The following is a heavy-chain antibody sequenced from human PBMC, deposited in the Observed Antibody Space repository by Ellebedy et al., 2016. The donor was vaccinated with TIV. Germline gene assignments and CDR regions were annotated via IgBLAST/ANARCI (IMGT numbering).Heavy chain of an antibody. Sequence: GESLKISCKGSADSFTSNWIGWVRQMPGRGLECIGIIYPGDSDTRYSRSFQGQVTISADKSISTAYLQWSSLKASDTAMYYCARPYCGGDCYSFEYFQHWGQGTLVTVSS. J-gene: IGHJ1*01. CDR3: ARPYCGGDCYSFEYFQH. CDR2: IYPGDSDT. CDR1: ADSFTSNW. V-gene: IGHV5-51*01. D-gene: IGHD2-21*02.